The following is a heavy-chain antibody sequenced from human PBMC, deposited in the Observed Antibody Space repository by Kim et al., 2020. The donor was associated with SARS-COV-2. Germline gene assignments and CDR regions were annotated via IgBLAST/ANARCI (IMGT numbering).Heavy chain of an antibody. Sequence: GGSLRLSCAASGFTFSSYSMNWVRQAPGKGLEWVSSISSSSSYIYYTDSVKGRFTISRDNAKNSLYLQMNSLRAEDTAVYYCARDQTNGVFLEWLSIYYYYGMDVWGQGTTVTVS. CDR2: ISSSSSYI. CDR1: GFTFSSYS. J-gene: IGHJ6*02. V-gene: IGHV3-21*01. D-gene: IGHD3-3*01. CDR3: ARDQTNGVFLEWLSIYYYYGMDV.